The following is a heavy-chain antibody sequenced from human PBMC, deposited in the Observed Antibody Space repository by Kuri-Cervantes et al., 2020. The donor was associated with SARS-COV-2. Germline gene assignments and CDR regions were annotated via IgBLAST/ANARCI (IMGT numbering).Heavy chain of an antibody. Sequence: GSLRLSCAASGFTFSSYAMSWVRQAPGKGLEWVSAISGSGGSTYYADSVKGRFTISRDNSKITLYLQMNSLRAEDTAVYYCAKDYRITMVRVGAFDIWGQGTMVTVSS. V-gene: IGHV3-23*01. CDR3: AKDYRITMVRVGAFDI. D-gene: IGHD3-10*01. J-gene: IGHJ3*02. CDR2: ISGSGGST. CDR1: GFTFSSYA.